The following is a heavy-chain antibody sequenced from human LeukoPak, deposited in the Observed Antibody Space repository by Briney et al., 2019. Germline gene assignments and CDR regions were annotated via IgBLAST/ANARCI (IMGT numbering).Heavy chain of an antibody. Sequence: SETLSLTCTVSGGSISSHYWSWIRQPPGKGLEWIGYIYYSGSTDYNPSLKSRVTMSVDTSKNQFSLKLSSVTAADTAVYYCAGSLHLGALYWYFDLWGRGTLVTVSS. V-gene: IGHV4-59*11. CDR3: AGSLHLGALYWYFDL. D-gene: IGHD3-16*01. CDR2: IYYSGST. CDR1: GGSISSHY. J-gene: IGHJ2*01.